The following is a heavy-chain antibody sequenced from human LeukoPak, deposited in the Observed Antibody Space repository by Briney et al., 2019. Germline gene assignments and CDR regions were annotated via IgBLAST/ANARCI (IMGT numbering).Heavy chain of an antibody. J-gene: IGHJ6*02. D-gene: IGHD4/OR15-4a*01. CDR3: AREDPQTKVPEGMDV. CDR2: IYYTGTT. V-gene: IGHV4-59*01. Sequence: KPSETLSLTCTVPGGSISHYYWSWIRPPPGKGPEWIGYIYYTGTTNYHPSLKSRVTISVDTSKNQFSLKLNSVTAADTAVYYCAREDPQTKVPEGMDVWGQGTTVTVSS. CDR1: GGSISHYY.